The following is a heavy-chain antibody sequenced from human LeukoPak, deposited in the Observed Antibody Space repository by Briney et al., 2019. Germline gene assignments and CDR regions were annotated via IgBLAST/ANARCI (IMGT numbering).Heavy chain of an antibody. V-gene: IGHV1-18*01. CDR2: ISAYNGNT. D-gene: IGHD2-15*01. Sequence: ASVKVSCKASGYTSTSYGISWVRQAPGQGLEWMGWISAYNGNTNYAQKLQGRVTMTTDTSTSTAYMELRSLRSDDTAVYYCARDYPRYCSGGSCVNFDYWGQGTLVTVSS. CDR3: ARDYPRYCSGGSCVNFDY. J-gene: IGHJ4*02. CDR1: GYTSTSYG.